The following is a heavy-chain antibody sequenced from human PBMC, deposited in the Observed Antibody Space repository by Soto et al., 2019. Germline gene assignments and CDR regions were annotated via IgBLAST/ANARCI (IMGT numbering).Heavy chain of an antibody. D-gene: IGHD3-10*01. CDR1: GFTFPDYA. J-gene: IGHJ4*02. CDR3: AKALPPGSYYKPIHY. V-gene: IGHV3-9*01. CDR2: ISWNSDTI. Sequence: DVQLVESGGGLVQPGRSLRLSCAASGFTFPDYAIHWVRQAPGKGLEWVSGISWNSDTIGYADSVKGRFTISRDNAKKSVYLQMNSLRPEDTALYYCAKALPPGSYYKPIHYWGQGTLVTVSS.